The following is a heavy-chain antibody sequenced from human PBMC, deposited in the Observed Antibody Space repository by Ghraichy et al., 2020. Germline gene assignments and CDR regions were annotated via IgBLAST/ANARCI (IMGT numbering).Heavy chain of an antibody. CDR3: ARDRCSGNQCFFYNHFDL. V-gene: IGHV1-3*04. CDR1: GYTFTSHA. Sequence: ASVKVSCKASGYTFTSHAVHWMRRAPGQRLEWLGWINTGDGTTTYSQNFQGRVTFARDTFATTVYMDLSSLRHDDTAVYFCARDRCSGNQCFFYNHFDLWGQGTLVTVSS. CDR2: INTGDGTT. D-gene: IGHD2-15*01. J-gene: IGHJ4*02.